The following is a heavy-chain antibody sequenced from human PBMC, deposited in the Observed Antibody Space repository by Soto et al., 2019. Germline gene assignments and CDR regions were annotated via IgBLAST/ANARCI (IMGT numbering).Heavy chain of an antibody. D-gene: IGHD3-16*02. CDR1: GGSMSGDY. J-gene: IGHJ4*02. Sequence: QVQLQQWGAGLLKPSETLSLTCAVYGGSMSGDYWSWIRQTPGKGLEWIGEINHSGSAKYNPSLKSRVTISVEAAKKQCCVELSSATDADTAVYYWARGRGVGANSRYTGGFYYLDYWGQGTLVTVSA. V-gene: IGHV4-34*01. CDR2: INHSGSA. CDR3: ARGRGVGANSRYTGGFYYLDY.